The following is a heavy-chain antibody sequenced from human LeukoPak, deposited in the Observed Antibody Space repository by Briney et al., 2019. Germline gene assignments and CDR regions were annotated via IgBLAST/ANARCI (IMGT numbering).Heavy chain of an antibody. CDR1: GFTFSSYA. J-gene: IGHJ5*02. Sequence: GGSLRLSCAASGFTFSSYAMSWVRQAPGKGLVWVSGVQSDGRRVTYADSVKGRFTISRDNAKNSLYLQMNSLRDEDTAVYYCARDNIYDYGELDPWGQGTLVTVSS. D-gene: IGHD4-17*01. CDR2: VQSDGRRV. V-gene: IGHV3-48*02. CDR3: ARDNIYDYGELDP.